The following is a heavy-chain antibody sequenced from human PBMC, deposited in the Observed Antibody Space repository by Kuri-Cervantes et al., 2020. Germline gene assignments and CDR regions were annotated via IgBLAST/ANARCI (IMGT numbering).Heavy chain of an antibody. D-gene: IGHD6-6*01. Sequence: SETLSLTCTVSGGSISTYFWSWIRQPPGKGLEWIGYIYYSGSTHYNPSLKSRVTISVDTSKIQFSLKLSSVTAADTAVYYCARGARQGGSSDWFDPWGQGALVTVSS. CDR3: ARGARQGGSSDWFDP. CDR1: GGSISTYF. V-gene: IGHV4-59*01. J-gene: IGHJ5*02. CDR2: IYYSGST.